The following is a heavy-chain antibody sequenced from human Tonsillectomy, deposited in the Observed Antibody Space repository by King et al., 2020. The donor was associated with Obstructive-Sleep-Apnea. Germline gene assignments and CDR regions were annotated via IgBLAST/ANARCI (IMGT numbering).Heavy chain of an antibody. Sequence: VQLVESGGGVVQPGRSLRLSCAASGFTFSSYAMHWVRQAPGKGLEWVAVISYDGSNKYYADSVKGRFTISRDNSKNTLYLQMNSLRAEDTAGYYCARDAFNLVQNWFDPWGQGTLVTVSS. J-gene: IGHJ5*02. V-gene: IGHV3-30*04. CDR2: ISYDGSNK. D-gene: IGHD1-1*01. CDR1: GFTFSSYA. CDR3: ARDAFNLVQNWFDP.